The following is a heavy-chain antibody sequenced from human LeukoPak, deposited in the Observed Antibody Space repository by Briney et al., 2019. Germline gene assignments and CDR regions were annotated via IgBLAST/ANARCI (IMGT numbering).Heavy chain of an antibody. Sequence: SGTLSLTCAVSGGSISSSNWWSWVRQPPGQGLEWIGEIYHSGSTNYNPSLKSRVTISIDMSENQFSLRLSSVTAADTAVYYCAAESERWLLRSWGQGTLVTVSS. CDR2: IYHSGST. CDR1: GGSISSSNW. D-gene: IGHD6-19*01. CDR3: AAESERWLLRS. J-gene: IGHJ4*02. V-gene: IGHV4-4*02.